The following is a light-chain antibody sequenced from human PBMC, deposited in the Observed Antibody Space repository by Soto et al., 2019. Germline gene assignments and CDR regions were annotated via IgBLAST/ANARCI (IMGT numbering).Light chain of an antibody. CDR2: GAS. Sequence: EIVLTQSPGTLSLSPGERATLSCRASQSVSSSYLAWYQQKPGQAPRLLIYGASSRATGIPDRFSGSGSGTDFTLTISSLETEDFAVYYCQKYGRSPLTFGGGTKVEIK. J-gene: IGKJ4*02. V-gene: IGKV3-20*01. CDR1: QSVSSSY. CDR3: QKYGRSPLT.